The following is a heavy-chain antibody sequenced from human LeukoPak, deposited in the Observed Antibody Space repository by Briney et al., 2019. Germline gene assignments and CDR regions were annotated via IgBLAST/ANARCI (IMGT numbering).Heavy chain of an antibody. J-gene: IGHJ4*02. CDR2: IYYSGST. CDR3: ARQDTAMAYFDY. V-gene: IGHV4-59*01. CDR1: GVSISSYY. D-gene: IGHD5-18*01. Sequence: SETLSLTCAVSGVSISSYYWSWIRQPPGKGLEWVGYIYYSGSTNYNPSLKSRVTISVDTSKNQFSLKLSSVTAADTAVYYCARQDTAMAYFDYWGQGTLVTVSS.